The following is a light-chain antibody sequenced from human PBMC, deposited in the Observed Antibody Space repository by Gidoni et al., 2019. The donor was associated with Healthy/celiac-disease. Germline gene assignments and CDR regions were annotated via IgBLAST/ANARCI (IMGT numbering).Light chain of an antibody. CDR1: QGVSSD. CDR3: QQYNNWLSWT. V-gene: IGKV3-15*01. Sequence: IVMTQSPATLSVSPGERATLSCRASQGVSSDLAWYQQKPGQAPRLLIYGASTRATGFPARFSGSGSGTEFTLTISSLQSEDCAVYYCQQYNNWLSWTFGQGTKVEIK. J-gene: IGKJ1*01. CDR2: GAS.